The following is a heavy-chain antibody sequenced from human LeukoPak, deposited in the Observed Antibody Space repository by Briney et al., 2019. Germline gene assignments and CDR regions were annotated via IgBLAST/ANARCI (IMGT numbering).Heavy chain of an antibody. D-gene: IGHD3-3*01. Sequence: PSKTLSLTCAVYGGSFSGYYWSWIRQPPGKGLEWIGEINHSGSTNYNPSLKSRVTISVDTSKNQFSLKLSSVTAADTAVYHCARGPHRNTIFGVVTMYYFDYWGQGTLVTVSS. CDR1: GGSFSGYY. CDR2: INHSGST. CDR3: ARGPHRNTIFGVVTMYYFDY. V-gene: IGHV4-34*01. J-gene: IGHJ4*02.